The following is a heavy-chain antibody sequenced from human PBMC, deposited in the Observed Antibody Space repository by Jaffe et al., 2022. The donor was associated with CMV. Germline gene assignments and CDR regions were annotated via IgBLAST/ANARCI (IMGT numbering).Heavy chain of an antibody. CDR2: IIQDGSEK. V-gene: IGHV3-7*03. J-gene: IGHJ4*02. CDR1: GFTFSNYW. Sequence: EVQLVESGGGLVQPGESLRLSCAASGFTFSNYWMTWVRQAPGKGLEWVANIIQDGSEKYYVDSVKGRFTISRDNAKNSLSLQMNSLRAEDTAVYYCARHQGRDDYWGQGTLVTVSS. CDR3: ARHQGRDDY.